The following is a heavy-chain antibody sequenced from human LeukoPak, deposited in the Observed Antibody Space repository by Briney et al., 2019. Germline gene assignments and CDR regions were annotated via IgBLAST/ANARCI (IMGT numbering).Heavy chain of an antibody. CDR2: INHSGST. CDR3: ARAGAIFDY. CDR1: GGSFSGYY. V-gene: IGHV4-34*01. J-gene: IGHJ4*02. D-gene: IGHD1-26*01. Sequence: PSETLSLTCAVYGGSFSGYYWSGIRQPPGKGLEWIGEINHSGSTNYNPSLKSRVTISVDTSKNQFSLKLSSVTAADTAVYYCARAGAIFDYWGQGTLVTVSS.